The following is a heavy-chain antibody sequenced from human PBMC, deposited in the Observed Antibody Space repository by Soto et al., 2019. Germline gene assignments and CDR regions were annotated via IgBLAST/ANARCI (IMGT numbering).Heavy chain of an antibody. J-gene: IGHJ4*02. Sequence: QVQLVESGGGVVQPGRSLRLSCAASGFTFSTYGMHWVRQAPGKGLEWVAVISYDRNNKYYADSVKGRFTISRENSKNTLYLQMSSLRAEDTAVYYCAKSVYNWNDGFFDYWGQGTLVTVSS. CDR2: ISYDRNNK. V-gene: IGHV3-30*18. CDR3: AKSVYNWNDGFFDY. CDR1: GFTFSTYG. D-gene: IGHD1-1*01.